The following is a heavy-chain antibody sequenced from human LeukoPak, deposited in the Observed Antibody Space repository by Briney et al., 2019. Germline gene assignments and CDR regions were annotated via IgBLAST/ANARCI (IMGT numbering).Heavy chain of an antibody. CDR2: ISAYNGNT. Sequence: ASVKVSCEASGYTFSSYGITWVRQAPGQGLEWMGWISAYNGNTNYAQKLQGRVTMTTDTSTSTAYMELRSLRSDDTAVYYCARDKWELRVADYWGQGTLVTVSS. J-gene: IGHJ4*02. CDR3: ARDKWELRVADY. D-gene: IGHD1-26*01. V-gene: IGHV1-18*04. CDR1: GYTFSSYG.